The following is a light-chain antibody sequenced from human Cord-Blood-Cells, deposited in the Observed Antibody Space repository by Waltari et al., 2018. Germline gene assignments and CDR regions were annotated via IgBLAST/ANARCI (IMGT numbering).Light chain of an antibody. CDR2: EVS. V-gene: IGLV2-18*02. CDR3: SSYTSSSTVV. J-gene: IGLJ2*01. Sequence: QSALTQPPSVSGSPGQSVTISCTGTSSDVGSYNRVSWYQQPPGTAPKLMIYEVSNRPSGVPDRFSGSKSGNTASLTISGLQAEYEADYDCSSYTSSSTVVVGGGTKLTVL. CDR1: SSDVGSYNR.